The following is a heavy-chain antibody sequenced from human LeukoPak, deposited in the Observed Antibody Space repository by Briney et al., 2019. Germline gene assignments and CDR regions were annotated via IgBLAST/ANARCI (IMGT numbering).Heavy chain of an antibody. V-gene: IGHV1-69*13. J-gene: IGHJ1*01. D-gene: IGHD1-26*01. CDR3: ARWYSGSYYGYFQH. Sequence: ASVKVSCKASGGTFISYAISWVRQAPGQGLEGRGGIIPIFGTANYAQKFQGRVTITAHESTSTAYMELSSLRSEDTAVYYCARWYSGSYYGYFQHGGRAPWSPPPQ. CDR1: GGTFISYA. CDR2: IIPIFGTA.